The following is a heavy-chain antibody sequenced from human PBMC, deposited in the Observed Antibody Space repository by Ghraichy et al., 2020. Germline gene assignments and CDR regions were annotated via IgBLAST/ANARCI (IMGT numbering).Heavy chain of an antibody. D-gene: IGHD1/OR15-1a*01. CDR2: ITSSRGYT. J-gene: IGHJ6*02. CDR1: GFTFSSYS. Sequence: GGSLRLSCAASGFTFSSYSMNWVRQAPGKGLEWVSYITSSRGYTYYADSVEGRFSISRDNARNSLYLQMNSLRVEDTAVYYCARDAALRTGTRTYDYNGMDVWGRGTTVTVSS. V-gene: IGHV3-21*05. CDR3: ARDAALRTGTRTYDYNGMDV.